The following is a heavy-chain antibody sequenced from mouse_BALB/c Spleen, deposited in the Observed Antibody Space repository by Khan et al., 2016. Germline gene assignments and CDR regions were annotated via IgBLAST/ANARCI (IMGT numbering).Heavy chain of an antibody. D-gene: IGHD2-4*01. Sequence: EVQLQESGPGLVKPSQSLSLTCSVTGYSITSGYYWNWIRQFPGNKLEWMGYISYDGSNNYHPSLKNRISITRDTSKNQFFLKLNSVTSEDTSTYYGDTLRRVYAMDYWGQGTSVTVSS. CDR1: GYSITSGYY. CDR2: ISYDGSN. CDR3: DTLRRVYAMDY. J-gene: IGHJ4*01. V-gene: IGHV3-6*02.